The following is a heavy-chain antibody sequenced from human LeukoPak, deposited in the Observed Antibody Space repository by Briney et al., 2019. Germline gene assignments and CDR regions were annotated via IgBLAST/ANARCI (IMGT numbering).Heavy chain of an antibody. D-gene: IGHD2-2*01. CDR3: ARVLLGYCSSTSCPQWFDP. Sequence: GGSLRLSCAASGFTFSSYWMSWVRQAPGKGLERVANIKQDGSEKYYVDSVKGRFTISRDNAKNSLYLQMNSLRAEDTAVYYCARVLLGYCSSTSCPQWFDPWGQGTLVTVSS. CDR2: IKQDGSEK. V-gene: IGHV3-7*01. CDR1: GFTFSSYW. J-gene: IGHJ5*02.